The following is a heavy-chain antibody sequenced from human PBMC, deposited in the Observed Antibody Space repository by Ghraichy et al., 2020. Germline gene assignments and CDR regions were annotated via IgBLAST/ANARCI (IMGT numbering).Heavy chain of an antibody. D-gene: IGHD2-15*01. Sequence: GESLNISSAASGFTFSSYAMSWVRQAPGKGLEWVSAISGSGGSTYYADSVKGRFTISRDNSKNTVYLQMNSLRADDTAAYYCAKDGYCSGGSCYPAPYWGQGTLVTVSS. V-gene: IGHV3-23*01. J-gene: IGHJ4*02. CDR3: AKDGYCSGGSCYPAPY. CDR2: ISGSGGST. CDR1: GFTFSSYA.